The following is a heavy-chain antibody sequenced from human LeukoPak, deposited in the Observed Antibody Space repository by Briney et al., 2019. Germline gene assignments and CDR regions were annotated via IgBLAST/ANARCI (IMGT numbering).Heavy chain of an antibody. CDR1: GFTFSSYA. D-gene: IGHD3-16*02. J-gene: IGHJ4*02. CDR2: ISGSGGST. V-gene: IGHV3-23*01. Sequence: GGSLRLSCAASGFTFSSYAMSWVRQAPGKGLEWVSAISGSGGSTYYADSVKGRFTISRDNSKNTLYLQMNSLKTEDTAVYYCTTYDYVWGSYRQDDYWGQGTLVTVSS. CDR3: TTYDYVWGSYRQDDY.